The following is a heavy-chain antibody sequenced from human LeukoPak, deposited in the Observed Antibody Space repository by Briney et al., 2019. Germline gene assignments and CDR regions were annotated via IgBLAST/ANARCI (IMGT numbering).Heavy chain of an antibody. CDR3: ARGWRYYYDSGSYYLDY. D-gene: IGHD3-10*01. CDR1: GESFSYNY. Sequence: PSETLSLTCAVSGESFSYNYWTWVRQPPGKGLEWIGDINHSGRVNYRPSLKSRVTISVDTSESQFSLKLSAVTAADTAVYYCARGWRYYYDSGSYYLDYWGQGTLVTVSS. CDR2: INHSGRV. V-gene: IGHV4-34*01. J-gene: IGHJ4*02.